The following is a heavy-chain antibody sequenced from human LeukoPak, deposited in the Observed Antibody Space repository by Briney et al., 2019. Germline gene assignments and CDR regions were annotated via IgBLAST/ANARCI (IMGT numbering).Heavy chain of an antibody. CDR1: GFTFSSYS. Sequence: GGSLRLSCAASGFTFSSYSMNWVRQAPGKGLEWVSSISSSSSYIYYADSVKGRFTISRYNAKNSLHLQMNSLRAEDTAVYYCARDFRRDCSGGSCYDTSYGMDVWGQGTTVTVSS. CDR2: ISSSSSYI. D-gene: IGHD2-15*01. V-gene: IGHV3-21*01. CDR3: ARDFRRDCSGGSCYDTSYGMDV. J-gene: IGHJ6*02.